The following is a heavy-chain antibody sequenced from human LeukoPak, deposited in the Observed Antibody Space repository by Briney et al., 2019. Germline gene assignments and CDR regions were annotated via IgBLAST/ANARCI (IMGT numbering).Heavy chain of an antibody. CDR1: GFTLSNAW. J-gene: IGHJ3*02. V-gene: IGHV3-15*01. D-gene: IGHD1-26*01. CDR3: ATRSVGATGWGAFDI. Sequence: GGSLRLSCAASGFTLSNAWMSWVREAPGKGRERVGRIKSKTDGGTTDYAAPVKGRFTISRDDSKNTLYLQMNSLKTEDTAVYYCATRSVGATGWGAFDIWGQGTMVTVSS. CDR2: IKSKTDGGTT.